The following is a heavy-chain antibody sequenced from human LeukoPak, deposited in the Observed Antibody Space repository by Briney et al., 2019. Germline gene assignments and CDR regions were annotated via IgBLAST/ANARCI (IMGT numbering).Heavy chain of an antibody. J-gene: IGHJ4*02. CDR3: ARSSGGSYPYLDY. Sequence: PGGSLRLSCAASGFTFSSYAMHWVRQAPGKGLEWVALISYDGRNKHSADSVKGRFTISRDNSKNTLYLEMSSLRAEDTAVYYCARSSGGSYPYLDYWGQGTLVTVSS. CDR2: ISYDGRNK. V-gene: IGHV3-30*04. CDR1: GFTFSSYA. D-gene: IGHD2-15*01.